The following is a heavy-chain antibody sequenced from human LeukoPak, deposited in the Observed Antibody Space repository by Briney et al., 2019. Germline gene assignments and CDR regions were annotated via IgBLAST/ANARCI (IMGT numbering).Heavy chain of an antibody. D-gene: IGHD1-1*01. CDR3: ASGIQGAGNNY. CDR1: GDSISNYY. V-gene: IGHV4-4*07. J-gene: IGHJ4*02. CDR2: MYISGET. Sequence: SETLSLTCTVSGDSISNYYWSWIRQPAGKGLEWIGRMYISGETNYNPSLKSRVTVSLDTSKNQFSLKLNSVTAADTAVYFCASGIQGAGNNYWGQGTLVTVSS.